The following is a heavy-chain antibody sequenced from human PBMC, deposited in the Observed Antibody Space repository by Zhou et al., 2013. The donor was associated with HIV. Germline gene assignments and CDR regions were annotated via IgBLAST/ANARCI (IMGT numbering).Heavy chain of an antibody. CDR3: ARGPAVGYYDSSGYYYDYYYYMDV. J-gene: IGHJ6*03. CDR1: GGTFSSYA. Sequence: QVQLVQSGAEVKKPGSSVKVSCKASGGTFSSYAISWVRQAPGQGLEWMGGIIPIFGTANYAQKFQGRVTITTDESTSTAYMELSSLRSEDTAVYYCARGPAVGYYDSSGYYYDYYYYMDVWGKGTTVTVSS. D-gene: IGHD3-22*01. V-gene: IGHV1-69*05. CDR2: IIPIFGTA.